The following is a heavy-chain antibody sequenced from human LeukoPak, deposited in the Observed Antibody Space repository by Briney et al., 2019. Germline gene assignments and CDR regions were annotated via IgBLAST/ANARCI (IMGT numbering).Heavy chain of an antibody. Sequence: GGSLRLSCAASGFTFSSYAMHWVRQAPGKGLEWVAVISYDGSNKYYADSVKGRFTISRDNSKNTLYLQMNSLRAEDTAVYYCARIRYSSGWYDPDYWGQGTLVTVSS. CDR2: ISYDGSNK. J-gene: IGHJ4*02. V-gene: IGHV3-30*04. CDR3: ARIRYSSGWYDPDY. CDR1: GFTFSSYA. D-gene: IGHD6-19*01.